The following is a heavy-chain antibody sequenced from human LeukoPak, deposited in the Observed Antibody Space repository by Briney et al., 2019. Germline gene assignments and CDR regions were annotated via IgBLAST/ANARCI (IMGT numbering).Heavy chain of an antibody. CDR1: GFTVSSNY. J-gene: IGHJ4*02. Sequence: PGGSLRLSCAASGFTVSSNYMSWVRQAPGKGLEWVLVIYSGGSTYYADSVKGRFTISRDNSKNTLYLQMNSLRAEDTAVYYCARDSSGWYNYWGQGTLVTVSS. D-gene: IGHD6-19*01. V-gene: IGHV3-66*01. CDR2: IYSGGST. CDR3: ARDSSGWYNY.